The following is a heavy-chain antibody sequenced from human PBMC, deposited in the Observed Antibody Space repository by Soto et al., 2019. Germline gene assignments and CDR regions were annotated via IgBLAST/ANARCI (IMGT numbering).Heavy chain of an antibody. CDR2: IYHSGST. CDR1: GGSISSSNW. J-gene: IGHJ6*02. V-gene: IGHV4-4*02. Sequence: SETLSLTCAVSGGSISSSNWWSWVRQPPGKGLEWIGEIYHSGSTNYNPSLKSRVTISVDKSKNQFSLKLSSVTAADTAVYYCARDLPPSTSADYYYGMDVWGQGTTVTVSS. D-gene: IGHD1-26*01. CDR3: ARDLPPSTSADYYYGMDV.